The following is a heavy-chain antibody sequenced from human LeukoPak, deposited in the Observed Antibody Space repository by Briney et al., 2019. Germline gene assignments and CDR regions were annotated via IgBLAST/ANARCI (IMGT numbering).Heavy chain of an antibody. V-gene: IGHV4-34*01. J-gene: IGHJ4*02. CDR3: ARGLSPNRLLWFGESLPYYFDY. CDR2: XXXSXXT. Sequence: XLXLTXAXXXXXXSXXYWXXXRXPPXXXXXXXXXXXXSXXTNYNPSLKSRVTISVDTSKNQFSLKLSSVTAADTAVYYCARGLSPNRLLWFGESLPYYFDYWGQGTLVTVSS. CDR1: XXXXSXXY. D-gene: IGHD3-10*01.